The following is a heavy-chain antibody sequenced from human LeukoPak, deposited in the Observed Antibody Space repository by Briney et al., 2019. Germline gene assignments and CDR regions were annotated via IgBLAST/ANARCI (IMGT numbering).Heavy chain of an antibody. CDR1: GYTFTSYG. CDR2: ISAYNGNT. CDR3: ARRPDIVVVVADAFDI. D-gene: IGHD2-15*01. J-gene: IGHJ3*02. Sequence: ASVKVSCKASGYTFTSYGISWVRQAPGQGLEWMGLISAYNGNTNYAQKLQGRVTMTTDTSTSTAYMELRSLRSDDTAVYYCARRPDIVVVVADAFDIWGQGTMVTVSS. V-gene: IGHV1-18*01.